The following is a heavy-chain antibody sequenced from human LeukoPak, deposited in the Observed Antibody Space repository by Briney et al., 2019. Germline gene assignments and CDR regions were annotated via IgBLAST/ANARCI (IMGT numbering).Heavy chain of an antibody. CDR2: ISGSGGST. J-gene: IGHJ6*03. CDR3: GSGGGSFPPYYYYMDV. Sequence: HPGGSLRLSCAASGFTFSSYAMSWVRQAPGKGLEWVSAISGSGGSTYYADSVKGRFTISRDNSKNTLYLQMNSLRAEDTAVYYCGSGGGSFPPYYYYMDVWGKGTTVTVSS. D-gene: IGHD2-15*01. V-gene: IGHV3-23*01. CDR1: GFTFSSYA.